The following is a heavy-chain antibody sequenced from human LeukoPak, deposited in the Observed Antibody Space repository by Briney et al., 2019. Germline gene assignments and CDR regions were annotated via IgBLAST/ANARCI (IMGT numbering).Heavy chain of an antibody. CDR1: GFTFSSYA. J-gene: IGHJ4*02. V-gene: IGHV3-23*01. CDR3: AKGLVLPGYPPPLDFFDY. D-gene: IGHD3-9*01. Sequence: PGGSLRLSCAASGFTFSSYAMSWVRQAPGKGLEWVSSISGSGVTTHYADSVKGRFTISRDNSKNTLDLQMNSLRDEDTAVYYCAKGLVLPGYPPPLDFFDYWGQGTLVTVSA. CDR2: ISGSGVTT.